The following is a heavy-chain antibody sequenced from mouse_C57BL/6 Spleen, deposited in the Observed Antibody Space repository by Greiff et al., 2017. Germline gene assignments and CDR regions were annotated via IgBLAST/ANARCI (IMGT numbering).Heavy chain of an antibody. J-gene: IGHJ4*01. D-gene: IGHD2-5*01. CDR1: GYSFTSYY. Sequence: VQLQQSGPELVKPGASVKISCKASGYSFTSYYIHWVQQRPGQGLEWIGWIYPGGGNTKYNDKFKGKATLTADTSSSTAYKQISSLTSEDSAVXYGALYSNYPLYAMDYWGQGTSVTVSS. V-gene: IGHV1-66*01. CDR3: ALYSNYPLYAMDY. CDR2: IYPGGGNT.